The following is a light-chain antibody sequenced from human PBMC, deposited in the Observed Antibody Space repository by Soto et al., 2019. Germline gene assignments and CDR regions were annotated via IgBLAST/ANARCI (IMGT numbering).Light chain of an antibody. CDR1: QNVNTN. CDR2: GAS. Sequence: EVVMTQSPATLSVSPGDRATLSCRASQNVNTNLAWYQQQPGQAPRLLIFGASTWATGIPARFSGSGSGTEFNLTISSLQPEDFAVYYCQQYNNWPLTFGGGTKVEIK. J-gene: IGKJ4*01. CDR3: QQYNNWPLT. V-gene: IGKV3-15*01.